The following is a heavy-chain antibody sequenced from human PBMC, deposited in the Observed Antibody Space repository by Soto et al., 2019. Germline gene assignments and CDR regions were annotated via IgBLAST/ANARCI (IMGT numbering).Heavy chain of an antibody. CDR1: GFTVSSNY. D-gene: IGHD3-22*01. V-gene: IGHV3-53*01. CDR3: AREEYYYDSSGYFDY. Sequence: LRLSCAASGFTVSSNYMSWVRQAPGKGLEWVSVIYSGGSTYYADSVKGRFTISRDNSKNTLYLQMNSLRAEDTAVYYCAREEYYYDSSGYFDYGGQGTLVTVSS. J-gene: IGHJ4*02. CDR2: IYSGGST.